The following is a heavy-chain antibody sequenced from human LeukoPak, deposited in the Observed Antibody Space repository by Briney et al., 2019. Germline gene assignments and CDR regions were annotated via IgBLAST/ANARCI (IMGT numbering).Heavy chain of an antibody. D-gene: IGHD3-22*01. CDR3: ARGRSGYGPFDAFDI. J-gene: IGHJ3*02. CDR1: GYTFNSYS. Sequence: GGSLRLSCTASGYTFNSYSMTWVRQAPGKGLEWVSGISGSGVNTYYADSVKGRFAASRGNSKNTLYLQMNSLRAEDTAVYYCARGRSGYGPFDAFDIWGQGTWVTVSS. V-gene: IGHV3-23*01. CDR2: ISGSGVNT.